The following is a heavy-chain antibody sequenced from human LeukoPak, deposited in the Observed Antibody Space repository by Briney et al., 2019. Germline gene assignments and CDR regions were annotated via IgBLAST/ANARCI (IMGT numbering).Heavy chain of an antibody. CDR1: GGSISSYY. Sequence: SETLSLTCTVSGGSISSYYWNWIRQPPGKGLEWIGYIYYSGSTNYNPSLKSRVTISVDTSKNQFSLKLSSVTAADTAVYYCARGTILNWFDPWGQGTLVTVSS. J-gene: IGHJ5*02. V-gene: IGHV4-59*01. D-gene: IGHD3-3*01. CDR3: ARGTILNWFDP. CDR2: IYYSGST.